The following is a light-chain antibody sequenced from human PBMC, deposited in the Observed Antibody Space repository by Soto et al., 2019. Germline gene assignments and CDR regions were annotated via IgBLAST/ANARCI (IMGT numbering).Light chain of an antibody. CDR3: QQYAGSPT. Sequence: EIVMTQSPATLSVSPGERATLSCRASQSVSSNLAWYQQKPGQAPRLLIYGASTRATGIPDRFSGSGSGTDFTLTISRLAPEDFAVYYCQQYAGSPTFGGGTKVDIK. CDR1: QSVSSN. CDR2: GAS. V-gene: IGKV3-20*01. J-gene: IGKJ4*01.